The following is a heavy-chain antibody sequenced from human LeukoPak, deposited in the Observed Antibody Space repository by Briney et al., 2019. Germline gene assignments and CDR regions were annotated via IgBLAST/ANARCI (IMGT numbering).Heavy chain of an antibody. D-gene: IGHD3-3*01. V-gene: IGHV4-39*01. Sequence: PSETLSLTCTVSGGSISSSNCYWGWIRQPPGKGLEWIGNSYYSGSTYYNPSLKSRVTLSVDTSKSQFSLKLSSVTAADTAVYYCARLLFGPYYFDYWGQGTLVTVSS. CDR3: ARLLFGPYYFDY. CDR1: GGSISSSNCY. CDR2: SYYSGST. J-gene: IGHJ4*02.